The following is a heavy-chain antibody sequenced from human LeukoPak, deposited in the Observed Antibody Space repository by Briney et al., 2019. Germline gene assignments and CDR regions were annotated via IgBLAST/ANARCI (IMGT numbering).Heavy chain of an antibody. D-gene: IGHD6-6*01. CDR3: ARSEYFIWSSSSSGGSYFDY. CDR2: IYTSGST. Sequence: PSETLSLTCTVSGGSISSYYGSWIRQPAGKGLEWIGRIYTSGSTNYNPSLKSRVTMSVDTSKNQFSLKLSSVTAADTAVYYCARSEYFIWSSSSSGGSYFDYWGQGTLVTVSS. J-gene: IGHJ4*02. CDR1: GGSISSYY. V-gene: IGHV4-4*07.